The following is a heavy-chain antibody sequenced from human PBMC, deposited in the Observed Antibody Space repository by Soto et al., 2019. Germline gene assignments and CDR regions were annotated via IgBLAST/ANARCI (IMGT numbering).Heavy chain of an antibody. CDR3: ARVGGRYDDSSGYDAFEI. CDR2: IKQDGSEK. CDR1: GFTFSSYW. D-gene: IGHD3-22*01. J-gene: IGHJ3*02. V-gene: IGHV3-7*01. Sequence: GGSLRLSCAASGFTFSSYWMSWVRQAPGKGLEWVANIKQDGSEKYYVDSVKGRFTISRDNAKNSLYLQMNSLRAEDTAVYYCARVGGRYDDSSGYDAFEIWGQGTMVTVSS.